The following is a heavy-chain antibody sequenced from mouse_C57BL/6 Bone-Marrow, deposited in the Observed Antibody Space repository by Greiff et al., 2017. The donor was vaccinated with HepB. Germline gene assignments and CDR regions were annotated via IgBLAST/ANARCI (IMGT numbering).Heavy chain of an antibody. V-gene: IGHV1-74*01. CDR3: AMENRWSLPLFDY. CDR1: GYTFTSYW. Sequence: VQLQQPGAELVKPGASVKVSCKASGYTFTSYWMHWVKQRPGQGLEWIGRIHPSDSDTNYNQKFKGKATLTVDKSSSTAYMQLSSLTSEDSAVYYCAMENRWSLPLFDYWGQGTTLTVSS. CDR2: IHPSDSDT. J-gene: IGHJ2*01. D-gene: IGHD2-3*01.